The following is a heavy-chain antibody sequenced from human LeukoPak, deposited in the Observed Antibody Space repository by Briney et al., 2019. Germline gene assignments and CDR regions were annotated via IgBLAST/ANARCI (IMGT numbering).Heavy chain of an antibody. CDR1: GDSVSSNSAA. V-gene: IGHV6-1*01. CDR2: TYYRSKWYN. D-gene: IGHD5-12*01. CDR3: ARDRGRGYDYYYYYGMDV. J-gene: IGHJ6*02. Sequence: SQTLSLTCAISGDSVSSNSAAWNWIRQSPSRGLEWLGRTYYRSKWYNDYAVSVKSRITINPDTSKNQLSLQLNSVTPEDTAVYYCARDRGRGYDYYYYYGMDVWGQGTTVTVSS.